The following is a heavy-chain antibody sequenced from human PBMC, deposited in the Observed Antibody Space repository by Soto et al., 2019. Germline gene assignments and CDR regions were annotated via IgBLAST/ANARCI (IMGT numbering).Heavy chain of an antibody. J-gene: IGHJ4*02. V-gene: IGHV3-23*01. Sequence: AGGSLRLSCAASGFTFSSYAMNWVRQAPGKGLEWVSGTSDSGGSTDYADSVKGRFTISRDNSKNTLYLQMNSLRAEDTAVYYCAKLSQDEPTPNWGQGTLVTVSS. CDR1: GFTFSSYA. CDR2: TSDSGGST. CDR3: AKLSQDEPTPN.